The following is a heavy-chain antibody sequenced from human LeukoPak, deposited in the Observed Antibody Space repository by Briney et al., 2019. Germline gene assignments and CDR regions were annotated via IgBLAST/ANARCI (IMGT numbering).Heavy chain of an antibody. Sequence: GGSLRLSCAASGFTFSSYAMSWVRQAPGKGLEWVSAISGNGGSTFYVDSVKGRFTISRDNSKKTLYLQMNSLRAEDTALYYCASGSYYYGSGSYSAPDYWGQGTLVTVSS. CDR3: ASGSYYYGSGSYSAPDY. J-gene: IGHJ4*02. CDR2: ISGNGGST. V-gene: IGHV3-23*01. D-gene: IGHD3-10*01. CDR1: GFTFSSYA.